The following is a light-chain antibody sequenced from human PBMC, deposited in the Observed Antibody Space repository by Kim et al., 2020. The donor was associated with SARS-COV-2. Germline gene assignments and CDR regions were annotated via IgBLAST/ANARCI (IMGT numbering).Light chain of an antibody. CDR3: QQYNKWPYT. V-gene: IGKV3-15*01. CDR1: QSVTTD. J-gene: IGKJ2*01. Sequence: VSPGESATLPCTASQSVTTDLAGYQHKPGQAPRPLISDASARATGLPVRFSGSGSGTEFTLTITSLQSEDFAVYFCQQYNKWPYTFGQGTKLEI. CDR2: DAS.